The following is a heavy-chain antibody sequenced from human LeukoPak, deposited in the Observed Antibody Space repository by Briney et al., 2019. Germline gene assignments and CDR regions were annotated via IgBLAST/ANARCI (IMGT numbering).Heavy chain of an antibody. CDR2: IKSKSNGGTT. V-gene: IGHV3-15*01. D-gene: IGHD6-25*01. Sequence: GGSLRLSCAASGFIFSNAWMTWVRQAPGKGLEWVGRIKSKSNGGTTDYAAPVKGRFTISRDDSKNTVYLQMNSLKTEDTAVYFCTTVRSIAASGDWGQGTLVTVSS. J-gene: IGHJ4*02. CDR3: TTVRSIAASGD. CDR1: GFIFSNAW.